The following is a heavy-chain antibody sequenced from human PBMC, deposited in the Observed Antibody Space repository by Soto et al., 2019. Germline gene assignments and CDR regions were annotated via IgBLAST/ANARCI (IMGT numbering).Heavy chain of an antibody. CDR3: ARDSRTGCSSTDCYRS. Sequence: SETLSLTCAVSGDSISSGAWWSWVRQSPGKGLQWIGEIYHSGNTRNNPSLKSRVTMSVDKSNNQFSLNLMSVTAADTATYYCARDSRTGCSSTDCYRSWGRGSLGTVSS. V-gene: IGHV4-4*02. D-gene: IGHD2-2*01. J-gene: IGHJ5*02. CDR1: GDSISSGAW. CDR2: IYHSGNT.